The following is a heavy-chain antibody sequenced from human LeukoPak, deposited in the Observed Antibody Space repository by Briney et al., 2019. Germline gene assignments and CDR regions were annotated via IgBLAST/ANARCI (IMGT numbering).Heavy chain of an antibody. J-gene: IGHJ4*02. CDR3: AKDRGFIVVVPAAIFDY. CDR2: ISGSGGGGST. D-gene: IGHD2-2*01. V-gene: IGHV3-23*01. Sequence: GGSLRLSCAASGFTFSSYAMSWVRQAPGKGLEWVSTISGSGGGGSTYYADSVKGRFTISRDNSKNTLYLQMNSLRAEDTAVYYCAKDRGFIVVVPAAIFDYWGQGTLVTVSS. CDR1: GFTFSSYA.